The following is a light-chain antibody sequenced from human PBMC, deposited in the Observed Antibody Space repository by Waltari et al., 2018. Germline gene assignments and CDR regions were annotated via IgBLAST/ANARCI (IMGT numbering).Light chain of an antibody. V-gene: IGKV1-33*01. CDR3: QQYDHVPYT. Sequence: DIQITQSPSSLSASVGDRVTITCRASQDIANFLNWYQHKPGKPPKLLVYDASNMASGVPSRFSAYGSTTSFTVTISSLQPEDIGTYYCQQYDHVPYTFGQGTKLEIK. J-gene: IGKJ2*01. CDR2: DAS. CDR1: QDIANF.